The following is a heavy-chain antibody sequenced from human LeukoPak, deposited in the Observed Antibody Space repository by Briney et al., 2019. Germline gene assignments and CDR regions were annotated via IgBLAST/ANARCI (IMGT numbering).Heavy chain of an antibody. D-gene: IGHD3-22*01. CDR3: AKISRDSSGCPY. J-gene: IGHJ4*02. CDR1: GYTFTRYD. CDR2: MHPNSGNT. V-gene: IGHV1-8*01. Sequence: ASVKLSCKVSGYTFTRYDINWVRQATGQGLEWVGWMHPNSGNTGYAQKFQGRVTMTRNTSISTAYMELSNLRSEDTAVYFCAKISRDSSGCPYWGQGTLVTVSS.